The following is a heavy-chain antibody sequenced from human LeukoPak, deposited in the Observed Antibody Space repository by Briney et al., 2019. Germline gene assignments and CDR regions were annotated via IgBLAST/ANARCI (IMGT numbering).Heavy chain of an antibody. V-gene: IGHV4-34*01. D-gene: IGHD3-3*01. Sequence: SETLSLTCAVYGGSFSGYYWSWIRQPPGKGLEWIGEINHSGSTNYNPSLKSRVTISVDTSKNQFSLKLSSVTAADTAVYYCARVEESASFDPWGQGTLVTVSS. CDR2: INHSGST. CDR1: GGSFSGYY. J-gene: IGHJ5*02. CDR3: ARVEESASFDP.